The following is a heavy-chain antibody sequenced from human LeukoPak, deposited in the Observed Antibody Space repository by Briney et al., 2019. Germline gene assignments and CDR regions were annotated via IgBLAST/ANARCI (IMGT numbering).Heavy chain of an antibody. J-gene: IGHJ4*02. V-gene: IGHV1-2*02. Sequence: ASVRVSCKASGYSFTCYYIHWVRQAPGQGLEWVGWIKPTNGYTNYAQNFQGRVTMSTDTSITTAYMDLRRLTSDDTALYYCARGGLDVMNTGLWKPLEYWGQGTPVTVSS. CDR1: GYSFTCYY. D-gene: IGHD5-18*01. CDR3: ARGGLDVMNTGLWKPLEY. CDR2: IKPTNGYT.